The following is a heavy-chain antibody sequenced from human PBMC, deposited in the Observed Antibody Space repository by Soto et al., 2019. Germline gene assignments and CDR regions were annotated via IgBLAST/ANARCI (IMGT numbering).Heavy chain of an antibody. J-gene: IGHJ3*02. CDR1: GYTLTELS. V-gene: IGHV1-46*01. D-gene: IGHD6-13*01. CDR3: AREFASSPDAFDI. CDR2: INPSGGST. Sequence: ASVKVSCKVSGYTLTELSMHWVRQAPGQGLEWMGIINPSGGSTSYAQKFQGRVTMTRDTSTSTVYMELSSLRSEDTAVYYCAREFASSPDAFDIWGQGTMVTVSS.